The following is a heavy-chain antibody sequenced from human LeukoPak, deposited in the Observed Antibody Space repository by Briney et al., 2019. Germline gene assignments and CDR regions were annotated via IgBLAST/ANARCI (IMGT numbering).Heavy chain of an antibody. V-gene: IGHV3-48*02. Sequence: GGSLRLSCAASGFTFNSYSMNWVRQAPGKGLEWVSYITSGSSTINFADSVKGRFTISRDNAKNSLYLQMDSLRDEDTAVYYCAREYSSGWGIFDYWGQGTLFTVSS. J-gene: IGHJ4*02. D-gene: IGHD6-19*01. CDR3: AREYSSGWGIFDY. CDR2: ITSGSSTI. CDR1: GFTFNSYS.